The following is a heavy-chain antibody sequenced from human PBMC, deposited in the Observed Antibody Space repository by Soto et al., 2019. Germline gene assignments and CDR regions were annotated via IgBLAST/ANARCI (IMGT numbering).Heavy chain of an antibody. CDR1: GDSISSYF. CDR3: DRDYYGRDV. V-gene: IGHV4-4*07. CDR2: VHTSGST. Sequence: PSETLSLPCTVSGDSISSYFWSWIRQPAGKGLEWIGRVHTSGSTTYNPSLKSRVTMSVDTSKSQFSLNLTSVTAADTAVYYWDRDYYGRDVWCQGTTVTVSS. J-gene: IGHJ6*02.